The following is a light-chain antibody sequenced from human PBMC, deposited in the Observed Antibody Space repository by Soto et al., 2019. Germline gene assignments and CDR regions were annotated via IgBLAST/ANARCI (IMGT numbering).Light chain of an antibody. V-gene: IGLV2-14*02. CDR3: SSYTSSNTLV. Sequence: QSALTQPASVSGSPEQSITISCTGTSSDVGSYNLVSWYQQHPGKAPKVMIYEATKRPSGVSQRFSGSKSGNTASLTIFGLQAEDEADYYCSSYTSSNTLVFGGGTQLTVL. J-gene: IGLJ3*02. CDR1: SSDVGSYNL. CDR2: EAT.